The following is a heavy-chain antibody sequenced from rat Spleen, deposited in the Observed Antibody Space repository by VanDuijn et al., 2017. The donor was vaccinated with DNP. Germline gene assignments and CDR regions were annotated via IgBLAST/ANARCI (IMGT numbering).Heavy chain of an antibody. D-gene: IGHD1-12*03. CDR1: GSSITSNY. CDR3: ATSGYGYDGYPFAY. V-gene: IGHV3-1*01. CDR2: ISYSGST. Sequence: EVQLQESGSGLVKPSQSLSLTCSVTGSSITSNYWGWIRKFPGNKMEYIGHISYSGSTNYNPSLKSRISITRDTSKNHFFLHLNSVTTEDTATYYCATSGYGYDGYPFAYWGQGTLVTVSS. J-gene: IGHJ3*01.